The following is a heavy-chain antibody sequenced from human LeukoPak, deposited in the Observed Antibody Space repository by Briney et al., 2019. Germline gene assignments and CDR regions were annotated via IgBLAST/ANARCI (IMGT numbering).Heavy chain of an antibody. CDR3: APGKWLPPYFQH. CDR2: ISRSSSYI. J-gene: IGHJ1*01. V-gene: IGHV3-21*04. D-gene: IGHD6-19*01. Sequence: TGGSLRLSCAASGFTFSSYSMNWVRQAPGKGLEWVSSISRSSSYIYYGDSVKGRFTISRDNAKNSLYLQMNSLRAEDTAVYYCAPGKWLPPYFQHWGQGTLVTVSS. CDR1: GFTFSSYS.